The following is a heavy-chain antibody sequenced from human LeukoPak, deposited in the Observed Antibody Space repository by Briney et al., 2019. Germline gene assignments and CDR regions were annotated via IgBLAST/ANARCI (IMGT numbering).Heavy chain of an antibody. Sequence: SETLSLTCTVSGGSISSSSYYWGWIRQPPGKGLEWIGSIYYSGSTYYNPSLKSRVTISVDTSKNQFSLKLSSVTAADTAVYYCARGYGGVYWGQGTLVTVSS. CDR2: IYYSGST. D-gene: IGHD4-23*01. CDR1: GGSISSSSYY. V-gene: IGHV4-39*07. CDR3: ARGYGGVY. J-gene: IGHJ4*02.